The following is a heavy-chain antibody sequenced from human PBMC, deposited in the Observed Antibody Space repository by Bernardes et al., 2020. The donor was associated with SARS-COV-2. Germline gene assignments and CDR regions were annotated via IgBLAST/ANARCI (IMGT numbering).Heavy chain of an antibody. Sequence: GESLKISCKGSDYTFTTYWIGSVRQMPGKGLELLGIIDPADSDTKYSPSFQGRVTISADKSVNTAYLQWSSLKASDTAIYYCARRRYGDFGMDVWGQGTTVTVSS. D-gene: IGHD4-17*01. CDR3: ARRRYGDFGMDV. J-gene: IGHJ6*02. CDR1: DYTFTTYW. CDR2: IDPADSDT. V-gene: IGHV5-51*01.